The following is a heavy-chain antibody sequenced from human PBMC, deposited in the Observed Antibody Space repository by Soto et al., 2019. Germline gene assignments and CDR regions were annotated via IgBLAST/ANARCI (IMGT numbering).Heavy chain of an antibody. J-gene: IGHJ6*02. D-gene: IGHD6-19*01. Sequence: GASVKVSCKASGYTFTSYGISWVRQAPGQGLEWMGWISAYNGNTNYAQKLQGRVTMTTDTSTSTAYMELRSLRSDDTAVYYCARGAFVAVAGTDYYYGMDVWGQGTTVTVSS. CDR3: ARGAFVAVAGTDYYYGMDV. CDR2: ISAYNGNT. V-gene: IGHV1-18*04. CDR1: GYTFTSYG.